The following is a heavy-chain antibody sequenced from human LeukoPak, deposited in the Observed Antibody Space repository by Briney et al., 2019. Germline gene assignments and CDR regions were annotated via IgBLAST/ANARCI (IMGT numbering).Heavy chain of an antibody. CDR1: GFTFNSNA. Sequence: PGGSLRLSCTASGFTFNSNAMHWVRQAPGKGLEWVAFIRSDGSKTYYADSVKGRFTISRDGSKNTLYLHMNSLRPDDTAVYYCAKDLKVGATYYYYMDVWGKGTTVSVSS. CDR2: IRSDGSKT. J-gene: IGHJ6*03. D-gene: IGHD1-26*01. V-gene: IGHV3-30*02. CDR3: AKDLKVGATYYYYMDV.